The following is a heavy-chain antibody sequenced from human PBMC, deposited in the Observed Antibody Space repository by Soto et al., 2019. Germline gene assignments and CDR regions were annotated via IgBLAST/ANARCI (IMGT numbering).Heavy chain of an antibody. CDR3: ARGLLWFGESPNWFDP. J-gene: IGHJ5*02. D-gene: IGHD3-10*01. V-gene: IGHV4-39*01. CDR2: IYYSGST. CDR1: GGSISSSSYY. Sequence: ETLSLTCTVSGGSISSSSYYWGWIRQPPGQGLEWIGSIYYSGSTYYNPSLKSRVTISVDTSKNQFSLKLSSVTAADTAVYYCARGLLWFGESPNWFDPWGQGTLVTVSS.